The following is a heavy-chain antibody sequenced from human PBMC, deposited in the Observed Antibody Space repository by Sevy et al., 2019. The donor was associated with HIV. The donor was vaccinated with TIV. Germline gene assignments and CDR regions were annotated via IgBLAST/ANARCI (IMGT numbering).Heavy chain of an antibody. Sequence: GGSQRLSCAASGFTFSSYAMSWVRQAPGKGLEWVSAISGSGGSTYYADSVKGRFTISRDNSKNTLYLQMNSLRAEDTAVYYCAKVFGIVVVPAAAGFDYWGQGTLVTVSS. V-gene: IGHV3-23*01. J-gene: IGHJ4*02. CDR3: AKVFGIVVVPAAAGFDY. D-gene: IGHD2-2*01. CDR1: GFTFSSYA. CDR2: ISGSGGST.